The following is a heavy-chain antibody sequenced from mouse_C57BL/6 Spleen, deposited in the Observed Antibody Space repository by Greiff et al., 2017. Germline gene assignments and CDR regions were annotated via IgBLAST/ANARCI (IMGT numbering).Heavy chain of an antibody. J-gene: IGHJ2*01. Sequence: EVKLQESGPGLVKPSQSLSLTCSVTGYSITSGYYWNWIRQFPGNKLEWMGDISYDGSNNYNPSLKNRITITRDTAKNQFFLKLNSVTTEDAATYYCAFMVTTFFDYWGQGTTLTVSS. CDR3: AFMVTTFFDY. CDR2: ISYDGSN. D-gene: IGHD2-2*01. V-gene: IGHV3-6*01. CDR1: GYSITSGYY.